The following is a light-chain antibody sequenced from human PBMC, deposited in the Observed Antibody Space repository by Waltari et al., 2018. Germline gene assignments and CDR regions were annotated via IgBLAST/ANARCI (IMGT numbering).Light chain of an antibody. CDR3: CSWSTSGSWM. CDR2: YVN. Sequence: QSALTQPASVSGSPGQSITIPCTGTSSNIGDYNFVSWFQHHPGQVPELGMYYVNKRPCGISDRFSGSKSGKTASLTISALQADDEADYYCCSWSTSGSWMFGGGTKVTVL. V-gene: IGLV2-23*02. J-gene: IGLJ3*02. CDR1: SSNIGDYNF.